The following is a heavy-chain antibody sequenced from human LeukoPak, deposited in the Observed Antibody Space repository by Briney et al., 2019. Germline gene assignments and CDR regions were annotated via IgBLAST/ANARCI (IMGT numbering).Heavy chain of an antibody. J-gene: IGHJ4*02. D-gene: IGHD3/OR15-3a*01. Sequence: AETLSLTCTVSGGSISIYYWSWIRQPPGRGREWIGYIYNSRSTPYSPSLKSRVTISVDTSKSQFSLKLSSVTAADTALYFCVRDRGLTYWGQGILVTVSS. CDR3: VRDRGLTY. CDR2: IYNSRST. V-gene: IGHV4-59*01. CDR1: GGSISIYY.